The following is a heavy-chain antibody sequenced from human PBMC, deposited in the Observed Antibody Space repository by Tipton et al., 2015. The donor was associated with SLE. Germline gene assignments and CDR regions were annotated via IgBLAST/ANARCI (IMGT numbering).Heavy chain of an antibody. J-gene: IGHJ3*01. CDR1: GGSIGGSSYYY. Sequence: PGLVKPSETLSLTCTVSGGSIGGSSYYYWAWIRQPPGKGLEWIGSIYYNGNTDYNPSLTSRVTMSVDTSKLQISLKMTSVTASDTAVYYCARLHRVVVADPDGFDVWGHGTMVTVSS. D-gene: IGHD6-19*01. V-gene: IGHV4-39*07. CDR3: ARLHRVVVADPDGFDV. CDR2: IYYNGNT.